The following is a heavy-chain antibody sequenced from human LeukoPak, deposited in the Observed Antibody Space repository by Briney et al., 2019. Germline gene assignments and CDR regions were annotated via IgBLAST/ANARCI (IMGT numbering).Heavy chain of an antibody. CDR1: GFVFSSYS. D-gene: IGHD4-23*01. V-gene: IGHV3-48*01. J-gene: IGHJ4*01. CDR2: LIVGDGNQ. CDR3: ARDRNGGSFDY. Sequence: GGSLRLSCAASGFVFSSYSMNWVRQAPGKGLEWVSFLIVGDGNQHYADSVKGRFTTSRDDAKNSLYLQMNSLRAEDTAVYYCARDRNGGSFDYWGXXTLVTVSS.